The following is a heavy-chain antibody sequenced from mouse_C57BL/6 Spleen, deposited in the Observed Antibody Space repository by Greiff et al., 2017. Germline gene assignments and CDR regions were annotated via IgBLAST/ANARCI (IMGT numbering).Heavy chain of an antibody. CDR2: INPNNGGT. CDR1: GYTFTDYN. CDR3: ARLFTTVVYWYFDV. Sequence: VQLKQSGPELVKPGASVKIPCKASGYTFTDYNMDWVKQSHGKSLEWIGDINPNNGGTIYNQKFKGKATLTVDKSSSTAYMELRSLTSEDTAVYYCARLFTTVVYWYFDVWGTGTTVTVSS. J-gene: IGHJ1*03. V-gene: IGHV1-18*01. D-gene: IGHD1-1*01.